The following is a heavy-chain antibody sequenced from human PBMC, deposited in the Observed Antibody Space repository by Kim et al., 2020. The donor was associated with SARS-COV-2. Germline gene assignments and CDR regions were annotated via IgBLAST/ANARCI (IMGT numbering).Heavy chain of an antibody. CDR2: ISTSTGTT. J-gene: IGHJ4*02. CDR1: GYTFSTYG. Sequence: ASVKVSCKTSGYTFSTYGICWVRQAPGQGLEWMGWISTSTGTTYYAPNVQGRFTMTKDTSTSTAYMELRSLRSDDTAIYYCTRDAALGYMVYWGQGTLVTVSS. V-gene: IGHV1-18*01. D-gene: IGHD2-2*02. CDR3: TRDAALGYMVY.